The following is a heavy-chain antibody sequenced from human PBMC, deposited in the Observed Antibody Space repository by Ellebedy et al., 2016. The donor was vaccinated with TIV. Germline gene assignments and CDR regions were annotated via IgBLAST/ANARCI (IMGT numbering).Heavy chain of an antibody. J-gene: IGHJ4*02. CDR1: GFTFSIAG. CDR3: ARDGSEWSRDH. CDR2: IDFSGTGT. Sequence: GESLKISCGASGFTFSIAGMTWVRQVPGKGLEWVATIDFSGTGTNYADSVKGRFIISRENTKNLVFLQMNSLGVEDTAVYYCARDGSEWSRDHWGQGTLVTVSS. D-gene: IGHD3-3*01. V-gene: IGHV3-21*06.